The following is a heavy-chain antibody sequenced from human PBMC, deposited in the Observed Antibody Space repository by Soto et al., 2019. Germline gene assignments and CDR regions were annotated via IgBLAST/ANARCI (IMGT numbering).Heavy chain of an antibody. CDR1: AFIFNSYE. V-gene: IGHV3-48*03. J-gene: IGHJ4*02. CDR3: ARSNFLDY. Sequence: PGGSLRLSCAASAFIFNSYEMNWDRQAPGKGLEWVSYISSSGSTKYYAASVKGRFTISRDNAKNSLYLQMSSLRAEDTAVYYCARSNFLDYWGQGTLVTVSS. CDR2: ISSSGSTK. D-gene: IGHD2-8*01.